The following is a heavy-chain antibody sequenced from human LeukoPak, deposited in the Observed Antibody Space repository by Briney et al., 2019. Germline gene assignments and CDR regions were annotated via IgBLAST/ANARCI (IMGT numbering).Heavy chain of an antibody. D-gene: IGHD1-26*01. CDR1: GGSISGTNW. CDR2: ISLRGLT. J-gene: IGHJ4*02. V-gene: IGHV4-4*02. CDR3: SRESGPFSPFGF. Sequence: SETLSLTCGVSGGSISGTNWWCWVRQPPGQGLWCIGEISLRGLTNYTPSLRSRLTMSLDESKNQVYLHLTCLTAADTAVYYCSRESGPFSPFGFWGQGTLVSVHS.